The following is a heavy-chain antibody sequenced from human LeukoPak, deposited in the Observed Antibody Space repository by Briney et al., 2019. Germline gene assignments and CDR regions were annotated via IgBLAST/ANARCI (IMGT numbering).Heavy chain of an antibody. V-gene: IGHV3-7*01. CDR3: ARAIQLWSYYFDY. D-gene: IGHD5-18*01. Sequence: GGSLRLSCAASGFTFSSYWMSWVRQAPGKGLEWVANIKQDGSEKYYVDSVKGRFTISRDNAKNSLYLQMNSLRAEDTAMYYCARAIQLWSYYFDYWGQGTLVTVSS. CDR2: IKQDGSEK. CDR1: GFTFSSYW. J-gene: IGHJ4*02.